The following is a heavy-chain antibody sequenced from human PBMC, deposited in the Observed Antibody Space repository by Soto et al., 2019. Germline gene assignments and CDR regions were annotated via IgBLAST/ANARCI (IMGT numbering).Heavy chain of an antibody. CDR1: SGXIXNYY. J-gene: IGHJ3*01. CDR2: IYYSGST. CDR3: ASRLTLATTTGDAFDL. V-gene: IGHV4-59*01. Sequence: QVQLQESGPGLVKPSETLSLTCTVSSGXIXNYYXSWIXQXXGKGLEWIGFIYYSGSTNYNSFLKSRVTMSVDMSRQQLSLKLNSVTAADTAVYYCASRLTLATTTGDAFDLWGQGTMVTVSS. D-gene: IGHD4-17*01.